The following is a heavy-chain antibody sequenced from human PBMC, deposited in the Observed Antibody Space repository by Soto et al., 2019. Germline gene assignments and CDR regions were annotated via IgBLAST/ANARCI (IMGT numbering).Heavy chain of an antibody. V-gene: IGHV4-59*01. D-gene: IGHD2-21*02. J-gene: IGHJ6*02. CDR2: MYNTGST. Sequence: QVQLQESGPGLVKPSETLSLTCTVSGGTISRYYWSWIRQPPGKVLELIGYMYNTGSTVYNPSFESRVTISVDTSKNQFSLKLNSVTAADTAVYYCARDLWGYCGTDCYPLDVWGQGTTVTVSS. CDR1: GGTISRYY. CDR3: ARDLWGYCGTDCYPLDV.